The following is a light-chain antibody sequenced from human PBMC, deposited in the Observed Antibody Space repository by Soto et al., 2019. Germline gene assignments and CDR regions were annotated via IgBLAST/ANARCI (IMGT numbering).Light chain of an antibody. CDR1: QSVGMRY. J-gene: IGKJ4*01. CDR2: DTS. Sequence: IVLTQSPGTLYLSPGERATLSCRASQSVGMRYLAWYQQKPGQAPRLLIYDTSNRASDIPDRFSGSGSETDFTLTISRLVPEDLAVYYCQHQGTFGGGTKVEIK. V-gene: IGKV3-20*01. CDR3: QHQGT.